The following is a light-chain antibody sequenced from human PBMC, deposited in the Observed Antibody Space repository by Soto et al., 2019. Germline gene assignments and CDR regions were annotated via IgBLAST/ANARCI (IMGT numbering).Light chain of an antibody. V-gene: IGKV4-1*01. J-gene: IGKJ1*01. CDR1: QSALYSSNNKNY. CDR3: QQYYSIPRT. CDR2: WAS. Sequence: DIVMTQSPDSLAVSLGERATINCKSSQSALYSSNNKNYLAWYQHKPGQPPKLLIYWASTRESGVPDRFSGSGSGTDFTLTISSLQAEDVAVYHCQQYYSIPRTFGQGTKVEI.